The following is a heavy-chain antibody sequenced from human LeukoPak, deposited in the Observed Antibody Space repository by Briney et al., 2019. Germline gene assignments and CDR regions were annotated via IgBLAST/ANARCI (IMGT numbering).Heavy chain of an antibody. CDR3: VKDQGQVYGYFDS. V-gene: IGHV3-30*02. Sequence: GGSLRLSCAASGFTFSNYGMHWVRQAPGKGLEWVAFVYYHGNTKYYAASVKGRFTISRDNSRNSLYIQMNSLRTEDTAVYYCVKDQGQVYGYFDSWDQGTLVTVSS. D-gene: IGHD6-6*01. CDR2: VYYHGNTK. CDR1: GFTFSNYG. J-gene: IGHJ4*02.